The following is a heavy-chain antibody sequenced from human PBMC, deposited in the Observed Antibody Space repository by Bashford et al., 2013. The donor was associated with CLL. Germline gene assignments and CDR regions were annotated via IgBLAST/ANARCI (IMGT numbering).Heavy chain of an antibody. CDR2: IYSSGTT. V-gene: IGHV4-61*02. J-gene: IGHJ4*02. CDR1: GGSISSGSHY. Sequence: SETLSLTCTVSGGSISSGSHYWSWIRQPAGKGLEWMGRIYSSGTTHYNPSLNSRVAISVDTSKNQFSLKLSSVTAADTAVYYCASHFYYDSSGYSYWGQGTLVTVSS. CDR3: ASHFYYDSSGYSY. D-gene: IGHD3-22*01.